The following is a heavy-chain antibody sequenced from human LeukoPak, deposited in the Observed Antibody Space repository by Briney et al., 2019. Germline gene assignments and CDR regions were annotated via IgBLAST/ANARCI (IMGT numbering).Heavy chain of an antibody. V-gene: IGHV1-8*03. CDR1: GGTFSSYA. CDR2: MNPNSGNT. D-gene: IGHD3-22*01. CDR3: ARGTQYDYDSSNWFDP. Sequence: ASVKVSCKASGGTFSSYAISWVRQAAGQGLEWMGWMNPNSGNTGYAQKFQGRVTITRNTSISTAYMELSSLRSEDTAVYYCARGTQYDYDSSNWFDPWGQGTLVTVSS. J-gene: IGHJ5*02.